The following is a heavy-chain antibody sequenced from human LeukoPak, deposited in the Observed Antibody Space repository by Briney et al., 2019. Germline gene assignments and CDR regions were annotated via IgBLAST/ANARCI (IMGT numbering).Heavy chain of an antibody. Sequence: SGGSLRLSCAASGFTFSSYWMSWVRQAPGKGLEWVANIKQDGSEKYYVDSVKGRFTISRDNAKNSLYLQMNSLRAEDTAVYYCAREGNYYGSGSYYMPLPFDYWGQGTLVTVSS. CDR1: GFTFSSYW. CDR3: AREGNYYGSGSYYMPLPFDY. CDR2: IKQDGSEK. D-gene: IGHD3-10*01. V-gene: IGHV3-7*01. J-gene: IGHJ4*02.